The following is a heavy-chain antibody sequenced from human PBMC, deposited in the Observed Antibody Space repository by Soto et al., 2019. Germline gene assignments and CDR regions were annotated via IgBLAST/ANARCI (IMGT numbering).Heavy chain of an antibody. V-gene: IGHV4-59*08. CDR2: IYYSGST. D-gene: IGHD2-8*01. CDR3: ARVRLMVYAFDY. J-gene: IGHJ4*02. CDR1: GGSISNYY. Sequence: SETLSLTCIVSGGSISNYYWSWIRQPPGKGLEWIGYIYYSGSTNYNPSLKSRVTISVDTSKNQFSLKLSSVTAADTAVYYCARVRLMVYAFDYWGQGTLVTVS.